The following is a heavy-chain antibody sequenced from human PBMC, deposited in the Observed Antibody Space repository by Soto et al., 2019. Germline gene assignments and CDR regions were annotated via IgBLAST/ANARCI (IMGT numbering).Heavy chain of an antibody. J-gene: IGHJ4*02. V-gene: IGHV1-18*01. CDR2: ISANNGNT. CDR1: GYTFTSYG. D-gene: IGHD1-7*01. Sequence: GAAVKVSCKACGYTFTSYGISWVRQAPGQGLEWMGWISANNGNTNYAQKLQGRVTMTRNTSTSTAYMELSSLRSEDTAVYYCARVLKRSPLTGTNPLVVHYWGQGTLVTGSS. CDR3: ARVLKRSPLTGTNPLVVHY.